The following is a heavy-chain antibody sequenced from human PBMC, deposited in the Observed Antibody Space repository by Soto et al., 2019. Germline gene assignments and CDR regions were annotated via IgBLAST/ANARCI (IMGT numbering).Heavy chain of an antibody. CDR2: IIPIFGTA. CDR3: ARQRLYSSGWYFWFEP. J-gene: IGHJ5*02. CDR1: GGTFSSYA. D-gene: IGHD6-19*01. V-gene: IGHV1-69*13. Sequence: SVKVSCKASGGTFSSYAISWVRQAPGQGLEWMGGIIPIFGTANYAQKFQGRVTITADESTSTAYMELSSLRSEDTAVYYCARQRLYSSGWYFWFEPWGQGTLVTVSS.